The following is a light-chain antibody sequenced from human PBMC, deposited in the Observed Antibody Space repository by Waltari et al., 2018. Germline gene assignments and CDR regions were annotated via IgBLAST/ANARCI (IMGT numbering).Light chain of an antibody. J-gene: IGLJ2*01. CDR2: DKN. Sequence: SSELTQDPAVSVAMGQTVRITCQGDSLRCYYASWYQQRPGQAPILVMYDKNNRPSGVPDRFSGSSSDDAASLTITGAQAEDEGSYYCHSRDGSGVGGSFGGGTKLTVL. CDR3: HSRDGSGVGGS. V-gene: IGLV3-19*01. CDR1: SLRCYY.